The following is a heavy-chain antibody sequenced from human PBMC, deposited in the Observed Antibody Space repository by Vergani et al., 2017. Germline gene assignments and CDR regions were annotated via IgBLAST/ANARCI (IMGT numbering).Heavy chain of an antibody. CDR2: IYYSGST. D-gene: IGHD6-19*01. J-gene: IGHJ5*02. Sequence: QLQLLESGPGLVKPSATLSLTCSVSGASIRSSNYYWGWIRQPPGKGLEWIASIYYSGSTYYNPSLKSRVTISVDTSKNQFSLKLSSVTAAETAVYFCARHSTVEWLVKLGWIDPWGQGILVTVSS. CDR1: GASIRSSNYY. CDR3: ARHSTVEWLVKLGWIDP. V-gene: IGHV4-39*01.